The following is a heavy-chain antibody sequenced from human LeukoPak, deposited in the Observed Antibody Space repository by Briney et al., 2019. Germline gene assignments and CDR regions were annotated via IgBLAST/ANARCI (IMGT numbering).Heavy chain of an antibody. Sequence: ASVKVTCKASVYTFTGYYMHWVRQAPAQGLEWMGWINPNSGGTNYAQKFQGRVTMTRDTSISTAYMELSRLRSDDTAVYYCARDLGVYDSSGYYPDYWGQGTLVTVSS. J-gene: IGHJ4*02. D-gene: IGHD3-22*01. CDR1: VYTFTGYY. CDR2: INPNSGGT. CDR3: ARDLGVYDSSGYYPDY. V-gene: IGHV1-2*02.